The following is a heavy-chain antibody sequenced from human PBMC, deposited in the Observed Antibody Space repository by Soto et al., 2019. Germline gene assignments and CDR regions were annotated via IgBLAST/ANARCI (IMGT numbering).Heavy chain of an antibody. D-gene: IGHD3-10*01. CDR3: VWFGVNPD. CDR1: GFTFSAYA. CDR2: ISASGHSA. J-gene: IGHJ4*02. V-gene: IGHV3-23*01. Sequence: GGSLRLSCAASGFTFSAYAMSWVRQAPGKGLEWVSGISASGHSAYYAESVKGRFTISRDNSKNTLYLQMNSLRAEDTAVYYCVWFGVNPDWGQGTPVTVSS.